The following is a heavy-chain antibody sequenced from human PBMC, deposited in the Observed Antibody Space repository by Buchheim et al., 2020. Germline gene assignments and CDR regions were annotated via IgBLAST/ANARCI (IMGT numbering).Heavy chain of an antibody. Sequence: QVQLVQSGAEVKKPGASVKVSCKASGYTFTSYYVHWVRQAPGQGLEWMGIINPSSGSPSYSQKFQVRVTMTRDTSTSTGDMELSSLRSEDTAVYYCARVYCTAGRCSDFDYWGQGTL. CDR2: INPSSGSP. D-gene: IGHD2-15*01. CDR1: GYTFTSYY. V-gene: IGHV1-46*01. J-gene: IGHJ4*02. CDR3: ARVYCTAGRCSDFDY.